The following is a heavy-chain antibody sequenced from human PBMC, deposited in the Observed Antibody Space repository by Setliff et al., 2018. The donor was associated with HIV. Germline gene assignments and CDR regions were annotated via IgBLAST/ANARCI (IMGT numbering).Heavy chain of an antibody. CDR2: VSYSGST. Sequence: SETLSLTCTVSGVSISSHYLSWTRQPPGKGLEWIGYVSYSGSTNYNPSLKSRVTISPDTSKNQFSLKLQSVTAADTAVYYCARGRMFGEFDFDYWGQGTLVTVSS. J-gene: IGHJ4*02. CDR3: ARGRMFGEFDFDY. D-gene: IGHD3-10*02. V-gene: IGHV4-59*11. CDR1: GVSISSHY.